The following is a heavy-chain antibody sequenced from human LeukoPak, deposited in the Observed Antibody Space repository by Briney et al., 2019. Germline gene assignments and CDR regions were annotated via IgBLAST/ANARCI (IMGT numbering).Heavy chain of an antibody. Sequence: GGSLRLSCAASALTFSDYYVSWIRQAPGKGLEWVSYISSSSSYTNYADSVKGRFTISRDNAKNSLYLQMNSLRDEDTALSYCARVPYSTGAFDYWGQGTLVTVSS. J-gene: IGHJ4*02. CDR1: ALTFSDYY. CDR2: ISSSSSYT. D-gene: IGHD6-19*01. V-gene: IGHV3-11*06. CDR3: ARVPYSTGAFDY.